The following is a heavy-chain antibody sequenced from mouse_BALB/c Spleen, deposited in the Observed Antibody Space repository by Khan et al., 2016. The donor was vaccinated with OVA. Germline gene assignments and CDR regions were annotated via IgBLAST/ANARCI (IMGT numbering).Heavy chain of an antibody. D-gene: IGHD2-4*01. CDR1: GFSLNSYG. CDR3: ARKPYYHYKMMDW. CDR2: IWSDGTT. V-gene: IGHV2-6*02. J-gene: IGHJ4*01. Sequence: QVQLKESGPGLVAPSQSLSITCTVSGFSLNSYGVHWVRQPPGKGLEWLVVIWSDGTTTYNSAIKSRMTITKDNYQSHVFSQLNSLQTDDTDMYFCARKPYYHYKMMDWWGQGTSVTVSS.